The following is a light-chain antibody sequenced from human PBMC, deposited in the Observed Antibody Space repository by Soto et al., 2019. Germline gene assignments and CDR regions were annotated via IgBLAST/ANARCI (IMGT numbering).Light chain of an antibody. CDR2: GAS. V-gene: IGKV3-20*01. CDR1: QSVSSNY. Sequence: ESVLTQSPGTLSLSPGERATLSCRASQSVSSNYLAWYQQKPGQAPRLIIYGASTRASGIPDRFSGSGSGTDFTLTISRLEPEDSAVYYCQQYGSSPTWTFGKGTKVEIK. J-gene: IGKJ1*01. CDR3: QQYGSSPTWT.